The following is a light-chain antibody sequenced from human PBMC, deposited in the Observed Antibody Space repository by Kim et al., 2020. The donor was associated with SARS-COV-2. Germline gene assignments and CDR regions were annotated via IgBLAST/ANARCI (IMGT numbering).Light chain of an antibody. CDR2: DAS. CDR3: LQRVSWPPRT. Sequence: EIVLTQSPATLSLSPGERATLSCRASQSISNYLAWYQQKPGQAPRLLIYDASNRATGIPARFSGSGSGTDFTLTISSLEPEDFAVYYCLQRVSWPPRTFGGGTKVDIK. V-gene: IGKV3-11*01. J-gene: IGKJ4*01. CDR1: QSISNY.